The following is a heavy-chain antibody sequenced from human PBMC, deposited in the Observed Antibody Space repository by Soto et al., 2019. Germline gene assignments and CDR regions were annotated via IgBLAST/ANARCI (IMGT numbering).Heavy chain of an antibody. CDR1: GFTFDDYA. V-gene: IGHV3-9*01. Sequence: GGSLRLSCAASGFTFDDYAMHWVRQAPGKGLEWVSGISWNSGSIGYADSVKGRFTISRDNAKNSLYLQMNSLRAEDTALYYCAKDSPGRYYYMDVWGKGTTVTVSS. J-gene: IGHJ6*03. CDR3: AKDSPGRYYYMDV. CDR2: ISWNSGSI. D-gene: IGHD3-10*01.